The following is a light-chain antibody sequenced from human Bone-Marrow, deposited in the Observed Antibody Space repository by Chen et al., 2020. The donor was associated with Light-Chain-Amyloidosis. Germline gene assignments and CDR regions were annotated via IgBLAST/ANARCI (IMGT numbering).Light chain of an antibody. CDR3: SSFTSSSSYV. J-gene: IGLJ1*01. CDR2: AVS. CDR1: SGAVGTYNY. Sequence: QSALTQPASVSGSPGQSITISCTGTSGAVGTYNYVSGYQQHPGKAPKVMIYAVSNRPSWVSNRFSCSKFGNTASLTISGLQAEDEADYYCSSFTSSSSYVFGPGTKVTVL. V-gene: IGLV2-14*01.